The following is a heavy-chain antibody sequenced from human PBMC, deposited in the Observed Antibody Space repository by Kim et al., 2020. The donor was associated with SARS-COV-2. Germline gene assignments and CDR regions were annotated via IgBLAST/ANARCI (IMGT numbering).Heavy chain of an antibody. CDR2: ISGSGGST. J-gene: IGHJ3*02. D-gene: IGHD3-9*01. CDR3: AKGWVEIRYFDWIPYLDAFDI. V-gene: IGHV3-23*01. Sequence: GGSLRLSCAASGFTFSSYAMSWVRQAPGKGLEWVSAISGSGGSTYYADSVKGRFTISRDNSKNTLYLQMNSLRAEDTAVYYCAKGWVEIRYFDWIPYLDAFDIWGQGTMVTVSS. CDR1: GFTFSSYA.